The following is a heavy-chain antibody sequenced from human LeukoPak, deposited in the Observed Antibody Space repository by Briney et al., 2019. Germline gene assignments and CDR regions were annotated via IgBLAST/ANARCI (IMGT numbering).Heavy chain of an antibody. CDR3: ARPLFCAFDNCGYWLDP. J-gene: IGHJ5*02. V-gene: IGHV1-46*01. D-gene: IGHD1-20*01. CDR1: GYTFTKYL. CDR2: INPNGDAT. Sequence: AASVKVSCKTSGYTFTKYLIHWVRQAPGQGLEWVGTINPNGDATNYAPRLQGRLTLTQDTSTSTVYMELRGLTPYDTAVYYCARPLFCAFDNCGYWLDPWGPGTLVTVSS.